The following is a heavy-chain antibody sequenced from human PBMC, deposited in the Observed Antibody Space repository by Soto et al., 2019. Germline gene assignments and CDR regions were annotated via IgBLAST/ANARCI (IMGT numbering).Heavy chain of an antibody. Sequence: EVELVESGGGLVQPGGSLRLSCAATGFMFSSYWMTWVRQAPGKGLEWVANINQNGSERYYVDSVEGRFTISRDNATNSVFLQMENLRVEDTAMYYCATDILDFWGRGTLVTVSS. CDR3: ATDILDF. D-gene: IGHD3-9*01. CDR2: INQNGSER. CDR1: GFMFSSYW. J-gene: IGHJ4*02. V-gene: IGHV3-7*05.